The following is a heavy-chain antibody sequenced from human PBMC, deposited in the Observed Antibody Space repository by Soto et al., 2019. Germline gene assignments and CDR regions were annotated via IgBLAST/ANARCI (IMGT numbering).Heavy chain of an antibody. CDR2: INSGASNT. J-gene: IGHJ4*02. V-gene: IGHV3-74*01. CDR3: ARGPSGWFGYGY. Sequence: GGSLRLSCAASGFTFSSSWMHWVRQAPGKGLVWVSRINSGASNTNYADSVKGRFTISRDNAKNTLYLQMDSLTAEVTAVYYCARGPSGWFGYGYWGQGTLVTLSS. CDR1: GFTFSSSW. D-gene: IGHD6-19*01.